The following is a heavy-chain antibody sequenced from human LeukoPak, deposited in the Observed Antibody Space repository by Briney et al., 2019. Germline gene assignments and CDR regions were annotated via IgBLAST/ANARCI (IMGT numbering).Heavy chain of an antibody. D-gene: IGHD4-17*01. Sequence: GGSLRLSCAASGFTFSDYYMSWIRQAPGKGLEWVSYISFSVSSKYYADSVKGRFTISRDNAKNSLYLQMNSLRAEDTAVYYCASVAYGDYYYYYYMDVWGKGTTVTISS. J-gene: IGHJ6*03. CDR3: ASVAYGDYYYYYYMDV. V-gene: IGHV3-11*04. CDR1: GFTFSDYY. CDR2: ISFSVSSK.